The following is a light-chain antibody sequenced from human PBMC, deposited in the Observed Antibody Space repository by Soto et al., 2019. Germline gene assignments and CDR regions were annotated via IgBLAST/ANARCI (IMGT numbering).Light chain of an antibody. J-gene: IGLJ1*01. CDR1: SSDVGSYNL. Sequence: QSALTQPASVSGSPGQSITISCTGTSSDVGSYNLVSWYQQHPGKAPKLMIYEGSKRPSGVSNRFSGSKSGNTASLTISGLQAEDEADYYCCSWDSSLSAYVFGTGTKVTVL. V-gene: IGLV2-23*01. CDR3: CSWDSSLSAYV. CDR2: EGS.